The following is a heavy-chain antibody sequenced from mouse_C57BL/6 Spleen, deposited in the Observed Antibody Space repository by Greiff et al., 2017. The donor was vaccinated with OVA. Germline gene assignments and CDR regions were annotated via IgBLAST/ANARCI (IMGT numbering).Heavy chain of an antibody. Sequence: QVQLQQSGAELMKPGASVKLSCKATGYTFTGYRIEWVKQRPGHGLEWIGEILPGSGSTNYNEKFKGKVTFTADTSSNTAYMQLSSLTTEDSAIYYGAKWYYYGSSYAFFDYWGQGTTLTVSS. CDR3: AKWYYYGSSYAFFDY. V-gene: IGHV1-9*01. D-gene: IGHD1-1*01. J-gene: IGHJ2*01. CDR1: GYTFTGYR. CDR2: ILPGSGST.